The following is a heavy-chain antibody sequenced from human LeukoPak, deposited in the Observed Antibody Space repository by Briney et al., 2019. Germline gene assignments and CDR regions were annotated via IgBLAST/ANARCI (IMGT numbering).Heavy chain of an antibody. CDR3: APPERERGAFNI. J-gene: IGHJ3*02. D-gene: IGHD1-1*01. CDR1: GYTLTELS. Sequence: ASVKVSCKVSGYTLTELSMHWVRQAPGKGLEWMGGFDPEDGETIYAQKFQGRVTMTEDTSTDTAYMELSSLRSEDTAVYYCAPPERERGAFNIWAQDTVVTFLS. V-gene: IGHV1-24*01. CDR2: FDPEDGET.